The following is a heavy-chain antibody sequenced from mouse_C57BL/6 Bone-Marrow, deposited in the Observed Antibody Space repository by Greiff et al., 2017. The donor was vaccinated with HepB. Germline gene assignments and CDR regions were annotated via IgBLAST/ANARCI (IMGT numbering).Heavy chain of an antibody. CDR3: ARERLYLYAMDY. CDR1: GYSITSGYY. Sequence: EVQLVESGPGLVKPSQSLSLTCSVTGYSITSGYYWNWIRQFPGNKLEWMCYISYDGSNNYNPSLKNRISITRDTSKNQFFLKLNSVTTEDTATYYCARERLYLYAMDYWGQGTSVTVSS. D-gene: IGHD5-1*01. V-gene: IGHV3-6*01. CDR2: ISYDGSN. J-gene: IGHJ4*01.